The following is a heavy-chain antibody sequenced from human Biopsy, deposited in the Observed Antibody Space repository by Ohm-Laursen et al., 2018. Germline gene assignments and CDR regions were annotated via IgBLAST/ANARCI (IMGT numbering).Heavy chain of an antibody. J-gene: IGHJ4*02. CDR3: AAGATWLVHY. CDR2: THDTGTT. D-gene: IGHD6-19*01. Sequence: PSETLSLTCTASGDSISFPYWGWFRQPPGKGLEYIGSTHDTGTTDYSSSLKTRVSLSVDTSTKVFSLILSSVTAADTAVYYCAAGATWLVHYWGQGTLVTVSS. CDR1: GDSISFPY. V-gene: IGHV4-59*11.